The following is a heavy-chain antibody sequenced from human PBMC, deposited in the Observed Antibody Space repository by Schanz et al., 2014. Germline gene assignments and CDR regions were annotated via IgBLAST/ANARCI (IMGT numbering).Heavy chain of an antibody. D-gene: IGHD3-22*01. CDR2: IDGRGITT. CDR3: AKVWGSDYFYPFDY. J-gene: IGHJ4*02. CDR1: GFTFSDYY. Sequence: EVRLVESGGGLVKPGGSLRLSCAASGFTFSDYYMTWLRQAPGKGLEWVAIIDGRGITTFYADSVKGRFTISRDNAKNTLYLQMSSLRAEDTAVYYCAKVWGSDYFYPFDYWGQGTLVTVSS. V-gene: IGHV3-23*04.